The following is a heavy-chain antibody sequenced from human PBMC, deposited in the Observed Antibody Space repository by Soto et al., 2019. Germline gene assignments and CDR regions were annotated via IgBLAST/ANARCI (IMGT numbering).Heavy chain of an antibody. CDR1: DDSSSSYK. J-gene: IGHJ4*02. D-gene: IGHD4-17*01. CDR3: ARRYGDYFDV. CDR2: IDSNGGT. Sequence: SETLSLTCTVSDDSSSSYKWSWIRQPPGRRLEWIGYIDSNGGTSYNPSLQSRVTISVDTSKKQFSLKLSSVTAADTAVYYCARRYGDYFDVRGQGTLVTVSS. V-gene: IGHV4-59*08.